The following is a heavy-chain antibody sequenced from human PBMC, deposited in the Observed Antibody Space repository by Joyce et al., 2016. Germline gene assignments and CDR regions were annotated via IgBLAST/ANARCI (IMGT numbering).Heavy chain of an antibody. CDR3: ARGLVVTGTRVRGYNYGYSS. Sequence: QVQLQQWGGGLLKPSETLSLTCAVYGGSFSGYYWSWIRQPPGKGLEWIGEVKHSGRPSYDESLKSRVTISVDTAKNQLSLNLTSVSAADTAVYFCARGLVVTGTRVRGYNYGYSSWGQGTLVTVSS. CDR2: VKHSGRP. J-gene: IGHJ5*02. V-gene: IGHV4-34*02. D-gene: IGHD5-18*01. CDR1: GGSFSGYY.